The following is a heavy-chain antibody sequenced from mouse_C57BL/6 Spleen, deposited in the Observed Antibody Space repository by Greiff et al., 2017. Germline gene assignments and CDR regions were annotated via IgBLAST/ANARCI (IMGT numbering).Heavy chain of an antibody. D-gene: IGHD2-2*01. CDR2: IDPTSGGT. CDR3: ATDAGLRLRDVDV. V-gene: IGHV1-72*01. CDR1: GYTFTSYW. J-gene: IGHJ1*03. Sequence: VQLQQPGAELVMPGASVKLSCKASGYTFTSYWMHWVKQRPGRGLEWIGGIDPTSGGTKYNEKFKSKATLTVDKPSRTAYMQLSSLTSQASAVSDGATDAGLRLRDVDVWGKGTTVTVSS.